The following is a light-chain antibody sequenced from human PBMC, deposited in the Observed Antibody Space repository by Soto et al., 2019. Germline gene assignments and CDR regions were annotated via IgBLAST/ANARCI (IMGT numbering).Light chain of an antibody. CDR1: QTVRNNY. CDR2: DAS. CDR3: QQFSSYPIT. J-gene: IGKJ4*01. Sequence: VLKKSPGTLSVHTGERASLSCRASQTVRNNYLAWYQQKPGQAPRLLIYDASSRATGIPDRFSGGGSGTDFTLTISRLEPEDFAVYYCQQFSSYPITFGGGTKVDIK. V-gene: IGKV3-20*01.